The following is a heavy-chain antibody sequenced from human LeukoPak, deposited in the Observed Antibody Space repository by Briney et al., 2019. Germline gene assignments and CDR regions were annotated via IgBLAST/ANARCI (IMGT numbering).Heavy chain of an antibody. D-gene: IGHD2-2*01. CDR1: GFTFGDYA. CDR2: IRSKAYGGTT. V-gene: IGHV3-49*04. J-gene: IGHJ3*02. CDR3: TRDGSRCSSTSCYLRAFDI. Sequence: GGSLRLSCTASGFTFGDYAMSWVRQAPGKGLEWVGFIRSKAYGGTTEYAASVKGRFTISRDDSKSIAYLQMNSLKTEDTAVYYCTRDGSRCSSTSCYLRAFDIWGQGTMVTVSS.